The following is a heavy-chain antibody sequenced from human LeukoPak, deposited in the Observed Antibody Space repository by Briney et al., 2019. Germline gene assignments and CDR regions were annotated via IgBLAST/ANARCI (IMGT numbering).Heavy chain of an antibody. Sequence: PGGSLRLSCAASGFTFSSYWMSWVRQAPGKGLEWVSVIYSGGSTYYADSVKGRFTISRDDAKNSLFLQMTGLRAEDTAVYYCVRDHLWAFDIWGQGTVVTVSS. V-gene: IGHV3-66*01. CDR1: GFTFSSYW. J-gene: IGHJ3*02. CDR3: VRDHLWAFDI. D-gene: IGHD2-21*01. CDR2: IYSGGST.